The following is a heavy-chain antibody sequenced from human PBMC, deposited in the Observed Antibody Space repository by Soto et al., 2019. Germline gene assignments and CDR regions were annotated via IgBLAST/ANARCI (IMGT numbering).Heavy chain of an antibody. V-gene: IGHV5-51*01. CDR3: ARGGYYDSSGYYYYGMDV. J-gene: IGHJ6*02. D-gene: IGHD3-22*01. CDR1: GYSFTSYW. CDR2: IYPGDSDT. Sequence: PGESLKISCKGSGYSFTSYWIGWVRQMPGKGLEWMGIIYPGDSDTRYSPSFQGQVTISADKSISTAYLQWSSLKASDTAMYYCARGGYYDSSGYYYYGMDVWGQGTTVTVSS.